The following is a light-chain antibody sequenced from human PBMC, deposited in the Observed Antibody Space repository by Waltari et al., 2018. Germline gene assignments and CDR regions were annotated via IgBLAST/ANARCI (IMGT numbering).Light chain of an antibody. CDR2: ANY. CDR3: ATWDDSLSGRV. Sequence: SVLTQPPSTSGTPAQTVTITCSGSTSNIRTNTVTWYPLLPGPAPQTVIFANYHRPSGVPDRFSASKSGTSGSLVISGLRSEDEADYFCATWDDSLSGRVFGGGTKVTVL. CDR1: TSNIRTNT. V-gene: IGLV1-44*01. J-gene: IGLJ3*02.